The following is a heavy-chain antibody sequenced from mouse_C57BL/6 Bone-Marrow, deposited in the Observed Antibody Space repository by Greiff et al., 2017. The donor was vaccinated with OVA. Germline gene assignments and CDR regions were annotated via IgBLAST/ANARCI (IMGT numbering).Heavy chain of an antibody. CDR3: ARDPTMGAMDY. CDR2: ISDGGSYT. J-gene: IGHJ4*01. D-gene: IGHD2-10*01. Sequence: EVQVVESGGGLVKPGGSLKLSCAASGFTFSSYAMSWVRQTPEKRLEWVATISDGGSYTYYPDNVKGRFTISRDNAKNNLYLQMSHLKSEDTAMYYCARDPTMGAMDYWGQGTSVTVSS. V-gene: IGHV5-4*01. CDR1: GFTFSSYA.